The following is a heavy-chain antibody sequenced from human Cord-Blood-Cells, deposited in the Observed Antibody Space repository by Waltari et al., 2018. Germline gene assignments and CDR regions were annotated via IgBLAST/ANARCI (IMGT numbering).Heavy chain of an antibody. J-gene: IGHJ5*02. CDR3: AVTVTNWFDP. CDR1: GGAISSSSYY. Sequence: QLQLQESGPGLVKPSETLSLTCPVSGGAISSSSYYWGWIRQPPGKGLEWIGGIYYSGSTYYNPSLKSRVTISVDTSKNQFALKLSSVTAADTAVYYCAVTVTNWFDPWGQGTLVTVSS. D-gene: IGHD4-17*01. V-gene: IGHV4-39*01. CDR2: IYYSGST.